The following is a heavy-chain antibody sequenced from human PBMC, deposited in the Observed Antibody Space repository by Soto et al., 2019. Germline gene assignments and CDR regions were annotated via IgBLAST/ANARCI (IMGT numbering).Heavy chain of an antibody. V-gene: IGHV3-13*01. CDR1: GFTFSNYD. J-gene: IGHJ6*01. CDR2: ITTAGDT. CDR3: ARELHGGSYGMDV. Sequence: EVQLVESGGGLVQPGGSLRLSCAASGFTFSNYDMHWVRQVTGKGLEWVSGITTAGDTYYPGSVKGRFTISREKAKNSLYLHMNSLSAGDTAVYYCARELHGGSYGMDVWGQGTTVTFAS.